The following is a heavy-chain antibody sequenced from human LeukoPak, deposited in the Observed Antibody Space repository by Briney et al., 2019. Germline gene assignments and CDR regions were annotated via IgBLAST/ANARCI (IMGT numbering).Heavy chain of an antibody. J-gene: IGHJ4*02. CDR2: LYTDDTT. Sequence: GGSLRLSCVASGFTVSDYYMSWVRQAPGKGLEWVSLLYTDDTTIYADSVEGRFTISRDDSKNIIYLHMTTLRGEDTAVYYCARGGAFYWNPRYWGQGTLVTVPS. CDR1: GFTVSDYY. CDR3: ARGGAFYWNPRY. D-gene: IGHD1-1*01. V-gene: IGHV3-53*01.